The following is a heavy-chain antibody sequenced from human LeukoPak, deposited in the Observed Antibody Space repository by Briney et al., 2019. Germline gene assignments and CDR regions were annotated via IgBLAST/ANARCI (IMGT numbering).Heavy chain of an antibody. CDR1: GYTFTSYD. Sequence: ASVKVSCTASGYTFTSYDINWVRQATGQGLEWMGWMNPNSGNTGYAQKFQGRVTMTRNTSISTAYMELSSLRSEDTAVYYCARGLWSGYYAPLDYWGQGTLVTVSS. D-gene: IGHD3-3*01. J-gene: IGHJ4*02. CDR3: ARGLWSGYYAPLDY. CDR2: MNPNSGNT. V-gene: IGHV1-8*01.